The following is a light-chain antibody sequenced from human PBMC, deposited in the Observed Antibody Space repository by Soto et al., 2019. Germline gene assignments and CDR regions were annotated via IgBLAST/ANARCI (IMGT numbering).Light chain of an antibody. CDR1: SSDVGGYNY. Sequence: QSALTQPASVSGSPGQSITISCTGTSSDVGGYNYVSWYQQRPGKAPKLIIYGVTNRPSGVSDRFSGSKSGNTASLTVSGLQAEDEADYYCFSYTTSTSYVFGTGTKLTVL. J-gene: IGLJ1*01. V-gene: IGLV2-14*03. CDR3: FSYTTSTSYV. CDR2: GVT.